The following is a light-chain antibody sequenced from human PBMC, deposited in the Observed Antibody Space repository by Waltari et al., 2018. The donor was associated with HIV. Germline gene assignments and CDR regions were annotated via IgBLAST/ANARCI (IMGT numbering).Light chain of an antibody. V-gene: IGLV2-14*03. CDR1: SSDVGGYNY. J-gene: IGLJ1*01. CDR3: SSYTSSSTLDV. CDR2: DVS. Sequence: QSALTQPASVSGSPGQSITISCTGTSSDVGGYNYVSWYQQHPGKAPKLMIYDVSNRPSGVSNRFAGSQAGNTASLTMSGRQAEGEADYYCSSYTSSSTLDVFGTGTKVTVL.